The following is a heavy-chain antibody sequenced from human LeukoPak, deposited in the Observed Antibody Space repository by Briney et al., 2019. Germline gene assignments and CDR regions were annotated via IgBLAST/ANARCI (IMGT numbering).Heavy chain of an antibody. CDR3: AREGAFDI. CDR2: INSNTDYI. Sequence: GGSLRLSCAASGFTFSIYSMNWVRQAPGKGLEWVSSINSNTDYIYYADSVKGRFTISRDNAKNSLYLQMNSLRAEDTAVYYCAREGAFDIWGQGTMVTVSS. J-gene: IGHJ3*02. CDR1: GFTFSIYS. V-gene: IGHV3-21*01.